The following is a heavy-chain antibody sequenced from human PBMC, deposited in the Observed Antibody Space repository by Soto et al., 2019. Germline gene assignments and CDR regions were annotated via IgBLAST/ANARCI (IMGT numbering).Heavy chain of an antibody. J-gene: IGHJ4*02. D-gene: IGHD6-6*01. CDR1: GFTFSSYG. V-gene: IGHV3-33*01. CDR3: ARIGSWRSSSSYFDY. CDR2: IWYDGSNK. Sequence: GGSLRLSCAASGFTFSSYGMHWVRQAPGKGLEWVAVIWYDGSNKYYADSVKGGFTISRDNSKNTLYLQMNSLRAEDTAVYYCARIGSWRSSSSYFDYWGQGTLVTVSS.